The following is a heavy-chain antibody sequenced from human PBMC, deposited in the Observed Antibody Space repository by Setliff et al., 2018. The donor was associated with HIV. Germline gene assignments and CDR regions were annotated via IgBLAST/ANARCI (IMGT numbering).Heavy chain of an antibody. J-gene: IGHJ4*02. D-gene: IGHD3-22*01. Sequence: SETLSLTCPVSGGSISSGSYYWSWIRQPAGKGLEWIGHNYTSGTTNFNPSLQSRVTISVDTSKNQFSLKLSSVTAADTAVYYCARVGAMIPRGYFDYWGQGTLVTVSS. CDR1: GGSISSGSYY. V-gene: IGHV4-61*09. CDR2: NYTSGTT. CDR3: ARVGAMIPRGYFDY.